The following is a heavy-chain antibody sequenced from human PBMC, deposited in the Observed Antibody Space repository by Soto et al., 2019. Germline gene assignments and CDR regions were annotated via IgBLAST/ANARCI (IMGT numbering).Heavy chain of an antibody. D-gene: IGHD2-8*01. CDR2: IYYSGST. CDR3: ARQVSMDWFDP. Sequence: QLQLQESGPGLVKPSETLSLTCSVSGGSTSSNGYYWGWIRQPPGKGLEWIGTIYYSGSTYYNPSRKRXXTXSXXTSKNQFSRKLSCVPGGDTALYSCARQVSMDWFDPWGQGTLVTVSS. J-gene: IGHJ5*02. CDR1: GGSTSSNGYY. V-gene: IGHV4-39*01.